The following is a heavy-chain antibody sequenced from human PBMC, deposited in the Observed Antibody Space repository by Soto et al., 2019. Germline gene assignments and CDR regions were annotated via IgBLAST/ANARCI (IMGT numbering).Heavy chain of an antibody. CDR1: GFSLSTSGVG. CDR2: IYWNDDK. CDR3: AHSRTSSSWESYYYGMDV. V-gene: IGHV2-5*01. Sequence: ESGPTLVNPTQTLTLTCTFSGFSLSTSGVGVGWIRQPPGKALEWLALIYWNDDKRYSPSLKSRLTITKDTSKNQVVLTMTNMDPVDTATYYCAHSRTSSSWESYYYGMDVWGQGTTVTVSS. J-gene: IGHJ6*02. D-gene: IGHD6-13*01.